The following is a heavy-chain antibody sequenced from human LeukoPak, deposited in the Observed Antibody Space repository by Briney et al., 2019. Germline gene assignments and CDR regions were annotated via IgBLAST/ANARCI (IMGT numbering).Heavy chain of an antibody. CDR3: AGLLRNIAAAVYYFDY. CDR1: GYNFTSYW. CDR2: IYPGDSDT. D-gene: IGHD6-13*01. V-gene: IGHV5-51*01. J-gene: IGHJ4*02. Sequence: GESLKISCKGSGYNFTSYWIGWVRQMPGKGLEWMGIIYPGDSDTRYSPSFQGQVTISADKSISTAYLQWSSLKTSDTAMYYCAGLLRNIAAAVYYFDYWGQGTLVTVSS.